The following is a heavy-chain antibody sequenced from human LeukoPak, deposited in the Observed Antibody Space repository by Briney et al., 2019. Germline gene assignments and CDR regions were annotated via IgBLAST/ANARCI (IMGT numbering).Heavy chain of an antibody. CDR3: ARGGRSVRRYDFWSGYPKPFDY. Sequence: GASVKLSCKASGYTFTRYDINWERQATGQGLEWMGWMNPNSGNTGYTQKFEGRVTMTRNTSISTAYMELSSLRSEDTAVYYCARGGRSVRRYDFWSGYPKPFDYWGQGPLVTVSS. J-gene: IGHJ4*02. CDR1: GYTFTRYD. CDR2: MNPNSGNT. D-gene: IGHD3-3*01. V-gene: IGHV1-8*01.